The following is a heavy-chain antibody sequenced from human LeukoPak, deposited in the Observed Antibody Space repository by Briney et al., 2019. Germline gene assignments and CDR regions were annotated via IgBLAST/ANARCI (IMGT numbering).Heavy chain of an antibody. CDR1: GFTFSSHA. J-gene: IGHJ6*02. D-gene: IGHD6-19*01. Sequence: GSLRLSFAASGFTFSSHAMSWVRQAPGKGLEWVSGISDSGGSTYYADSVKGRFTISRDNSKNTLYLQMNSLRVGDTAVYYCAKCPQWLRYYGMDVWGQGTTVTVSS. V-gene: IGHV3-23*01. CDR3: AKCPQWLRYYGMDV. CDR2: ISDSGGST.